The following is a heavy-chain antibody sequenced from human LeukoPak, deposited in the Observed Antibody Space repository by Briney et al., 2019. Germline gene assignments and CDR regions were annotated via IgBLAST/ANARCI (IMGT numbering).Heavy chain of an antibody. CDR3: ATDSPIEWFGDPKNNWFDP. CDR2: INPNSGGT. Sequence: AASVKVSCKASGYTFTGYYMHWVRQAPGQGLAWMGWINPNSGGTNYAQKFQGRVTMTRDTSISTAYMELSSLRSEDTAVYYCATDSPIEWFGDPKNNWFDPWGQGTLVTVSS. V-gene: IGHV1-2*02. CDR1: GYTFTGYY. D-gene: IGHD3-10*01. J-gene: IGHJ5*02.